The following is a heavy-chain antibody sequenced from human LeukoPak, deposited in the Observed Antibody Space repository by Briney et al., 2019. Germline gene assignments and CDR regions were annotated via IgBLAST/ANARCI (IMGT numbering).Heavy chain of an antibody. D-gene: IGHD6-19*01. CDR1: GFTVSCNY. CDR3: ANFERTVAGPYNWFDP. V-gene: IGHV3-66*01. J-gene: IGHJ5*02. Sequence: PGGCVRLSCAASGFTVSCNYMSWVRQAPGKGLEWVSVIYSGGSTYYADSVKGRFTISRDNSKDTLYLQMNSLRAEDTAVYYCANFERTVAGPYNWFDPWGQGTLATVSS. CDR2: IYSGGST.